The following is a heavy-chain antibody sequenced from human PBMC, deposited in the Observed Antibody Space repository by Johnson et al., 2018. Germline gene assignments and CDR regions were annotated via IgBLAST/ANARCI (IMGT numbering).Heavy chain of an antibody. CDR2: INQDGSEK. V-gene: IGHV3-7*01. Sequence: VQLVESGGGLVQPGGSLRLSCAASGFTLSSNWLTWVRQAPGKGLEWVANINQDGSEKYAVDSVKGRFTISRDKAKNTLYLQMNSLRAEDTAVYYCARELNGAFDIWGQGTMVTVSS. CDR3: ARELNGAFDI. J-gene: IGHJ3*02. CDR1: GFTLSSNW.